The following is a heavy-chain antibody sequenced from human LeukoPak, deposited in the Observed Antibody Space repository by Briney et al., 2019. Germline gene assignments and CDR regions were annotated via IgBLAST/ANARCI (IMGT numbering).Heavy chain of an antibody. D-gene: IGHD3-3*01. CDR1: GFSLRSFW. CDR3: ARVRFLEWSDY. Sequence: PGGSLRLSCEPSGFSLRSFWMTWVRQAPGKGPEWVGNINQEGSEKYYGDSVKGRFTISRDNAKNTLYLEMNSLRAEDTAVYYCARVRFLEWSDYWGQGTLVTVSS. V-gene: IGHV3-7*01. CDR2: INQEGSEK. J-gene: IGHJ4*02.